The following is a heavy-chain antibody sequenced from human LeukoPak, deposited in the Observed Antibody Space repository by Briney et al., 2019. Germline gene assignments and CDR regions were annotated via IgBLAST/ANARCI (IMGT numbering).Heavy chain of an antibody. CDR1: GGSISSYY. D-gene: IGHD6-25*01. V-gene: IGHV4-59*12. Sequence: SETPSLTCTVSGGSISSYYWSWIRQPPGKGLEWIGYIYYSGSTNYNPSLKSRVTISVDTSKNQFSLKLTSVTAADTAVYYCARARGTEAIDYWGQGTRVTVSS. J-gene: IGHJ4*02. CDR3: ARARGTEAIDY. CDR2: IYYSGST.